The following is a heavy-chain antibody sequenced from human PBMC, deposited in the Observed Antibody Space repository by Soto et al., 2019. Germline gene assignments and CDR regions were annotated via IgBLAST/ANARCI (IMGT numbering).Heavy chain of an antibody. V-gene: IGHV4-59*03. J-gene: IGHJ3*01. D-gene: IGHD2-21*02. CDR2: IYDSGST. CDR1: GGSISSYF. Sequence: QLQESGPGLVKPSETLSLTCNVSGGSISSYFRNWVWQPPGKGLEWIGCIYDSGSTDYNPSLKSRVTILLATSKTQFSLKLSSLTAADTAVYYCVSSRTAIYGDAFDVWGQGTMVTVSS. CDR3: VSSRTAIYGDAFDV.